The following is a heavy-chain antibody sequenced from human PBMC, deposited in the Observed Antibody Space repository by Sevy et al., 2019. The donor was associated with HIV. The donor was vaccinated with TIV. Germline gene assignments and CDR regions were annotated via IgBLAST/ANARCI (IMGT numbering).Heavy chain of an antibody. Sequence: RGSLRLSCAAPGFTFSSYSLNWVRQAPGKGLEWLSYINFSSRDIYYAHSVTGRFTISRDNGKNSLYLQMDSLRAEDTAVYYCARGFVGTTTYFDYWGREPWSPSPQ. V-gene: IGHV3-48*01. D-gene: IGHD1-7*01. CDR3: ARGFVGTTTYFDY. CDR2: INFSSRDI. CDR1: GFTFSSYS. J-gene: IGHJ4*02.